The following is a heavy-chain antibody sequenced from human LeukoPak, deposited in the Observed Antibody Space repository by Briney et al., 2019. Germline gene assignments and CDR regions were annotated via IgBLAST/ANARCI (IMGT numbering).Heavy chain of an antibody. CDR2: ISGSGGST. V-gene: IGHV3-23*01. CDR3: AKDQGFHFDY. D-gene: IGHD2-21*01. J-gene: IGHJ4*02. Sequence: PGGSLRLSCAASGFTFSNYYMSWVRQAPGKGLEWVSAISGSGGSTYYADSVKGRFTISRDNSKNTLYLQMNSLRAEDTAVYYCAKDQGFHFDYWGQGTLVTVSS. CDR1: GFTFSNYY.